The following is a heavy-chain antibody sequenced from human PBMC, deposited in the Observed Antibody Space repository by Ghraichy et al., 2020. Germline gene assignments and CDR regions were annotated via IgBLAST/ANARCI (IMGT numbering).Heavy chain of an antibody. CDR3: ARHSSSVDYYYYYMDV. CDR2: IWYDGSNK. J-gene: IGHJ6*03. CDR1: GFTFSSYG. D-gene: IGHD6-6*01. V-gene: IGHV3-33*01. Sequence: GGSLRLSCAASGFTFSSYGMHWVRQAPGKGLEWVAVIWYDGSNKYYADSVKGRFTISRDNSKNTLYLTMNSLRAEDTAVYYCARHSSSVDYYYYYMDVWGKGTTVTVSS.